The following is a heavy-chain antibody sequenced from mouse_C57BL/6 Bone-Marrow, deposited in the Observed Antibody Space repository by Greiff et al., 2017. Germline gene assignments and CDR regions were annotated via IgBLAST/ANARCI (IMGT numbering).Heavy chain of an antibody. D-gene: IGHD1-1*01. J-gene: IGHJ1*03. Sequence: QVHVKQSGAELVKPGASVKLSCKASGYAFSSYWMNWVKPRPGKGLEWIGQIYPGDGDTNYNGKFKGKATLTADKSSSTAYMQLSSLTSEDSAVYFCAREGTTVVAHWYFDVWGTGTTVTVSS. CDR1: GYAFSSYW. CDR3: AREGTTVVAHWYFDV. V-gene: IGHV1-80*01. CDR2: IYPGDGDT.